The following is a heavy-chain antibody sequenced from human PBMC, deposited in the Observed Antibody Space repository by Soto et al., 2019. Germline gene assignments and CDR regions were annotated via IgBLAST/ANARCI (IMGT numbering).Heavy chain of an antibody. CDR1: GYTFTTYG. CDR3: ARERCSSTSCYKGPFYYYGMDV. V-gene: IGHV1-18*01. Sequence: QVQLVQSGAEVKKPGASVKVSCKASGYTFTTYGISWVRQAPGQGLEWMGWISAYNGNTNYAQKLQGRVTMTPDTSTSTAYMELRSLRSDDTAVYYCARERCSSTSCYKGPFYYYGMDVWGQGTTVTVSS. D-gene: IGHD2-2*02. J-gene: IGHJ6*02. CDR2: ISAYNGNT.